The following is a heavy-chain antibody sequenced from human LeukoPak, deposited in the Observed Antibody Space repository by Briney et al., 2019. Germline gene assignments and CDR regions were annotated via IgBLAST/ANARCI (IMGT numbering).Heavy chain of an antibody. V-gene: IGHV4-59*01. Sequence: TSETLSLTCTVSGGSIRSYYWSWIRQPPGKGLEWIGYIYYSGSTNYNPSLKSRVTISVDTSKNQFSLKLSSVTAADTAVYYCARVYYSSSYDYWYFDLWGRGTLVTVSS. J-gene: IGHJ2*01. CDR2: IYYSGST. CDR3: ARVYYSSSYDYWYFDL. D-gene: IGHD6-13*01. CDR1: GGSIRSYY.